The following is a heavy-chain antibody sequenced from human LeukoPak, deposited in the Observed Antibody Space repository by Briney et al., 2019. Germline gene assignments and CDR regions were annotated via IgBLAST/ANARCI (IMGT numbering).Heavy chain of an antibody. CDR1: GFTFNNYD. J-gene: IGHJ4*02. CDR2: ISGSADNT. D-gene: IGHD5-12*01. CDR3: AKLKRYSGYGENYFDY. Sequence: GGSLRLSCAASGFTFNNYDMSWVRQAPGKGLEWVSGISGSADNTYYADSVKGRFTISRDNSKDTLYLQMNSLRAEDTAVYYCAKLKRYSGYGENYFDYWGQGTLVTVSS. V-gene: IGHV3-23*01.